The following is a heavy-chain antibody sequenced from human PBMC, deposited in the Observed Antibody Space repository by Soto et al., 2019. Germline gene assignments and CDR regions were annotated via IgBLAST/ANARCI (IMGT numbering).Heavy chain of an antibody. J-gene: IGHJ6*02. D-gene: IGHD6-19*01. CDR1: GYTFTSYA. V-gene: IGHV1-3*01. CDR3: ARLGGDSSGWYPDYYYYGMDV. CDR2: INAGNGNT. Sequence: ASVKVSCKASGYTFTSYAKHWVRQAPGQRLEWMGWINAGNGNTKYSQKFQGRVTITRDTSASTAYMELSSLRSEDTAVYYCARLGGDSSGWYPDYYYYGMDVWGQGTTVTVSS.